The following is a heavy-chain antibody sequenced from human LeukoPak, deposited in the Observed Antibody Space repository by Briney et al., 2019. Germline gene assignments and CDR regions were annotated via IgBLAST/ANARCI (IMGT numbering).Heavy chain of an antibody. J-gene: IGHJ3*02. CDR3: ARELSAFDI. CDR1: GFTFSSYG. V-gene: IGHV3-33*01. CDR2: IWYDGSNK. Sequence: GGSLRLSCAASGFTFSSYGMHWVRQALGKGLEWVAVIWYDGSNKYYADSVKGRFTISRDNSKNTLYLQMNSLRAEDTAVYYCARELSAFDIWGQGTMVTVSS.